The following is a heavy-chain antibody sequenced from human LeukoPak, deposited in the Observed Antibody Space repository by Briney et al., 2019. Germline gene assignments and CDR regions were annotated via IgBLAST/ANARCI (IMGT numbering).Heavy chain of an antibody. CDR3: ARSKMVGQQLGDWFDP. CDR1: GYSFTSYW. J-gene: IGHJ5*02. V-gene: IGHV5-51*01. Sequence: GESLKISCKGSGYSFTSYWIGWVRQMPGKGLEWMGIIYPGDSDTRYSPSFQGQVTISADKSISTAYLQWSSLKASDTAMYYCARSKMVGQQLGDWFDPWGQGTLVTVSS. CDR2: IYPGDSDT. D-gene: IGHD6-13*01.